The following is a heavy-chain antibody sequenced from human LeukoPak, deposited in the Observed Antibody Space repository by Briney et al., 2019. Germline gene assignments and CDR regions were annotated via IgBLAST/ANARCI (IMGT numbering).Heavy chain of an antibody. J-gene: IGHJ6*03. CDR2: IGTSSTTI. CDR3: ARFAAGGSYYYYMDV. V-gene: IGHV3-48*01. D-gene: IGHD6-25*01. CDR1: GFTFSSYT. Sequence: GGSLRLSCAASGFTFSSYTMNWVRQTPGKGLEWVSNIGTSSTTIYYADSVKGRFTISRDNAKNSLYLQMNSLRADDTAVYYCARFAAGGSYYYYMDVWGKGTTVTVSS.